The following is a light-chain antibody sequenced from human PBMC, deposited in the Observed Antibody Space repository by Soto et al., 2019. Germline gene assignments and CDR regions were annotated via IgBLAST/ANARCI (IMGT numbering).Light chain of an antibody. CDR1: SSDVGGYDY. V-gene: IGLV2-8*01. J-gene: IGLJ1*01. CDR2: DVT. CDR3: SSYAGTHIV. Sequence: VLTQPPSASGSPGQSVTISCTGTSSDVGGYDYVSWYQQHPGKAPKLMTYDVTKRPSGVPDRFSGSKSANTASLTVSGLQAEDEADYYCSSYAGTHIVFGTGTKVTVL.